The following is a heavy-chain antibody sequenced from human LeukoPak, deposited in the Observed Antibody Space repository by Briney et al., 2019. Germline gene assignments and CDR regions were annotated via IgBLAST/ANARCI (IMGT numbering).Heavy chain of an antibody. CDR3: ASVGDY. CDR1: GFTFSSYG. J-gene: IGHJ4*02. D-gene: IGHD1-26*01. Sequence: GGSLRLSCAASGFTFSSYGMHWVRQAPGKGLEWVAVISYDGCTKYYVDSVKGRFTISRDNGKSILYLQMNNLRAEDTAVYYCASVGDYWGQGTLVTVSS. CDR2: ISYDGCTK. V-gene: IGHV3-30*03.